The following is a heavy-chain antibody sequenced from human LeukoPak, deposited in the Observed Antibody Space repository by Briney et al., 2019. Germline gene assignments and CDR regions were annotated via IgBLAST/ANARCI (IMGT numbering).Heavy chain of an antibody. V-gene: IGHV1-18*04. CDR1: GYTFTSYG. D-gene: IGHD3-9*01. CDR3: ARANYDILTGYSPFDY. CDR2: ISAYNGNT. J-gene: IGHJ4*02. Sequence: ASVKVSCKASGYTFTSYGISWVRQAPGQGLEWMGWISAYNGNTNYAQKLQGRVTMTTDTSTSTAYMELRSLRSDGTAVYYCARANYDILTGYSPFDYWGQGTLVTVSS.